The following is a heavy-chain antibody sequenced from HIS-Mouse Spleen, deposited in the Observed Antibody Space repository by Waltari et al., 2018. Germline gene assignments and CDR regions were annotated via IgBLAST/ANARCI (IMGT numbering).Heavy chain of an antibody. V-gene: IGHV1-2*02. CDR3: ARDSPTQLGGDAFDI. D-gene: IGHD3-10*01. Sequence: QVQLVQSGAEVKKPGASVKVSCKASGYTFTGYYMHWVRQAPGQGLEWMGGTTTTMGGTNIAQEFQGRVTMTRETSISTAYMELRRLRSDDTAVYYCARDSPTQLGGDAFDIWGQGTMVTVSS. CDR1: GYTFTGYY. CDR2: TTTTMGGT. J-gene: IGHJ3*02.